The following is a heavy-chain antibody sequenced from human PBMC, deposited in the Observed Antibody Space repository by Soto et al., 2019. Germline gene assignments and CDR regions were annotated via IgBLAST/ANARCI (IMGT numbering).Heavy chain of an antibody. CDR3: AKDPPPPRQLGYFDY. Sequence: GGSLRLSCAASGFTFSSYGMHWVRQAPGKGLEWVAVISYDGSNKYYADSVKGRFTISRDNSRNTLYLQMNSLRAEDTAVYYCAKDPPPPRQLGYFDYWGQGTLVTVSS. J-gene: IGHJ4*02. D-gene: IGHD6-13*01. CDR1: GFTFSSYG. V-gene: IGHV3-30*18. CDR2: ISYDGSNK.